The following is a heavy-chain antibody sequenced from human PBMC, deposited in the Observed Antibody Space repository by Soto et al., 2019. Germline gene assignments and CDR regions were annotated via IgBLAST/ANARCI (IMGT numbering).Heavy chain of an antibody. CDR1: GYTFTSYG. Sequence: ASVKVSCKASGYTFTSYGISWVRQAPGQGLEWMGWISAYNGNTNYAQKLQGRVTMTTDTSTSTAYMELRSLRSDDTAVYYCARSPNSGSYSGYYYYGMDVWGQGTTVTVSS. J-gene: IGHJ6*02. CDR3: ARSPNSGSYSGYYYYGMDV. D-gene: IGHD1-26*01. CDR2: ISAYNGNT. V-gene: IGHV1-18*04.